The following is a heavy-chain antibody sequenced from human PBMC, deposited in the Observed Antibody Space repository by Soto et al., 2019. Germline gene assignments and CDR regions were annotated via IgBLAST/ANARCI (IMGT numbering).Heavy chain of an antibody. J-gene: IGHJ6*02. V-gene: IGHV2-5*01. D-gene: IGHD3-10*01. Sequence: QITLKESGPTLVKPTQTLTLTCTFSGFSLSTSGVGVGWIRQPPGKALEWLALIYWNDDKRYSPSLKSRLTITKDTSKNQVVLTMTNMDPVDTATYYCAHRQEGGSPGGMDVWGQGTTVTVSS. CDR2: IYWNDDK. CDR3: AHRQEGGSPGGMDV. CDR1: GFSLSTSGVG.